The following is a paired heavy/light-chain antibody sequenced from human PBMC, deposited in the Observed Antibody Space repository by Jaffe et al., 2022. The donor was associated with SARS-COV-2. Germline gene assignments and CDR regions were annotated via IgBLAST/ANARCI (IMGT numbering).Light chain of an antibody. J-gene: IGKJ1*01. CDR1: QTVTSN. CDR3: LQYTKWWT. V-gene: IGKV3-15*01. Sequence: EIVMTQSPATLSVSPGERATLSCRASQTVTSNLAWYQHKPGQAPRLLIYGASTRATGIPARFSGSGSGTDFTLTISSLQSEDFAVYFCLQYTKWWTFGQGTKVEIK. CDR2: GAS.
Heavy chain of an antibody. CDR3: AANGGYDAFDI. J-gene: IGHJ3*02. CDR1: GGSISSYY. D-gene: IGHD2-8*01. CDR2: IYYTGST. V-gene: IGHV4-59*01. Sequence: QVQLQESGPGLVKTSETLSLTCTVSGGSISSYYWNWIRQTPGKGLEWIGYIYYTGSTYYNPPLESRVTISLDTSKNQFSLKLSSVTAADTAVYYCAANGGYDAFDIWGKGTMVTVSS.